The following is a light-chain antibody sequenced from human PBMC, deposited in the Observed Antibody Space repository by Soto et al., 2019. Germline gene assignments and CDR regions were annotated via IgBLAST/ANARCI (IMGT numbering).Light chain of an antibody. Sequence: QSALTQPASVSGSPGQSITISCTGTSSDVGDYNYVSWYQQHPGKAPKLIIYDVSNRPSGVSNRLSGSKSGNTASLTISGLRAEDEADYYCSSYISGSTPYVFGTGTKVTVL. V-gene: IGLV2-14*01. CDR2: DVS. J-gene: IGLJ1*01. CDR1: SSDVGDYNY. CDR3: SSYISGSTPYV.